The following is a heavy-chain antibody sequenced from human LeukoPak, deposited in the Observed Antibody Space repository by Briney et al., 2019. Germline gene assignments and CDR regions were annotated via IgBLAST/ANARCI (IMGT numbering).Heavy chain of an antibody. J-gene: IGHJ4*02. CDR2: IRYDGSNK. V-gene: IGHV3-30*02. Sequence: PGGSLRLSCAASGFTFSSYGMHWVRQAPGKGLEWVAFIRYDGSNKYYADSVKGRFTISRDNSKNTLYLQMKSLRAEDTAVYYWSKPPRYRGSLYFDYWGQGTLVTVSS. D-gene: IGHD1-26*01. CDR3: SKPPRYRGSLYFDY. CDR1: GFTFSSYG.